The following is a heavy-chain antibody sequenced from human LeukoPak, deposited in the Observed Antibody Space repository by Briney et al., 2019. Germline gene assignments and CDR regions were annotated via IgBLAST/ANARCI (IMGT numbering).Heavy chain of an antibody. CDR2: IYHSGST. CDR3: ARETVSVDWFDP. D-gene: IGHD4-11*01. J-gene: IGHJ5*02. V-gene: IGHV4-38-2*02. CDR1: GYSISSGYY. Sequence: SETLSLTCTVSGYSISSGYYWGWIRQPPGKGLEWIGSIYHSGSTHYTPSLKSRVTVSVVTSKNQFSLKLSSVTAADTAVYYCARETVSVDWFDPWGQGTLVTVSS.